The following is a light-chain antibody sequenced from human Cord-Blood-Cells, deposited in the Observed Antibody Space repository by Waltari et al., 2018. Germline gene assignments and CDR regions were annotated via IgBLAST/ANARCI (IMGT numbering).Light chain of an antibody. CDR1: SSDVRGYNY. CDR3: SSYTSSSTYV. Sequence: QSALTQPASVSGSPGQSITISCNGTSSDVRGYNYVSWYQQHPGKAPKLMIYEVSNRPSGVSNRFSGSKSGNTASLTISGLQAEDEADYYCSSYTSSSTYVFGTGTKVTVL. V-gene: IGLV2-14*01. J-gene: IGLJ1*01. CDR2: EVS.